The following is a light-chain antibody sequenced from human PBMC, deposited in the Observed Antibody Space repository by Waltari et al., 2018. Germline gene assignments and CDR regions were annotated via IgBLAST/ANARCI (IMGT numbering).Light chain of an antibody. CDR3: QHYVRLPAT. J-gene: IGKJ1*01. CDR1: QSVSRT. Sequence: EIVWTRSPAPLPFSPGERATFPCRPSQSVSRTLAWYQHNPGQAPRLLIYGASTRATGIPGRFSGGGSGTDFSLTISRLEPEDFAVYYCQHYVRLPATFGQGTKVEIK. V-gene: IGKV3-20*01. CDR2: GAS.